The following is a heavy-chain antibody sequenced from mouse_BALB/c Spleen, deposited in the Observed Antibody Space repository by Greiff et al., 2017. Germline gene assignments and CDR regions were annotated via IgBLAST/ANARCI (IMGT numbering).Heavy chain of an antibody. CDR3: ARDYYGSRGVMDY. CDR2: ISSGGST. CDR1: GFTFSSYA. Sequence: EVKLVESGGGLVKPGGSLKLSCAASGFTFSSYAMSWVRQTPEKRLEWVASISSGGSTYYPDSVKGRFTISRDNARNILYLQMSSLRSEDTAMYYCARDYYGSRGVMDYWGQGTSVTVSS. J-gene: IGHJ4*01. V-gene: IGHV5-6-5*01. D-gene: IGHD1-1*01.